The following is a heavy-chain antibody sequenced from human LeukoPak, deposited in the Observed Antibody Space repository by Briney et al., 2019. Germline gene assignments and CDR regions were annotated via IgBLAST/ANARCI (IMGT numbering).Heavy chain of an antibody. CDR1: GYTFTSYG. CDR3: ATDRRWGYYYYMDV. CDR2: ISAYNGNT. Sequence: EASVKVSCKASGYTFTSYGISWVRQAPGQGLEWMGWISAYNGNTNYAQKLQGRVTMTTDTSTSTAYMELRSLRSDDTAVYYCATDRRWGYYYYMDVWGKGTTVTVSS. V-gene: IGHV1-18*01. D-gene: IGHD4-23*01. J-gene: IGHJ6*03.